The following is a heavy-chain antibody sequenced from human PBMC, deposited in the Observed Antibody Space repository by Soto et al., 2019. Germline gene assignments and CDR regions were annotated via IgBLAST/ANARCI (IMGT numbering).Heavy chain of an antibody. CDR2: IYYSGST. D-gene: IGHD3-3*01. Sequence: SETLSLTCTVSGGSISSGGYYWSWIRQHPGKGLEWIGYIYYSGSTYYNPSLKSRVTISVDTSKNQFSLKLSSVTAADTAVYYCARLEWMNYYYGMDVWGQRTTVTVSS. CDR3: ARLEWMNYYYGMDV. CDR1: GGSISSGGYY. V-gene: IGHV4-31*03. J-gene: IGHJ6*02.